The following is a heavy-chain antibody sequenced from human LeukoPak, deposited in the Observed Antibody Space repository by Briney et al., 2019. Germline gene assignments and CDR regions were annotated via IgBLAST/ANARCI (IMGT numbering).Heavy chain of an antibody. CDR3: ARDRSGYSNYLHPFDY. Sequence: SVKVSCKASGGTFSSYAISWVRQAPGQGLEWMGGIIPIFGTANYAQKFQGRVTITTDESTSTAYMELSSLRSEDTAVYYCARDRSGYSNYLHPFDYWGQGTLVTVSS. CDR2: IIPIFGTA. V-gene: IGHV1-69*05. J-gene: IGHJ4*02. CDR1: GGTFSSYA. D-gene: IGHD4-11*01.